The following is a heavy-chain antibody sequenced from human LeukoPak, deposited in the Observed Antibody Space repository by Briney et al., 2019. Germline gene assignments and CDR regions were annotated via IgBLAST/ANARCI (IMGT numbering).Heavy chain of an antibody. CDR2: ISSSSSYT. CDR1: GFTFSDYY. D-gene: IGHD3-22*01. J-gene: IGHJ4*02. V-gene: IGHV3-11*03. CDR3: AGANYYDSSGLYYFDY. Sequence: GGSLRLSCAAFGFTFSDYYMSWIRQAPGKGLEWLSYISSSSSYTNYADSVKGRFTISRDNAKNSLYLQMNSLRAEDTAVYYCAGANYYDSSGLYYFDYWGQGTLVTVSS.